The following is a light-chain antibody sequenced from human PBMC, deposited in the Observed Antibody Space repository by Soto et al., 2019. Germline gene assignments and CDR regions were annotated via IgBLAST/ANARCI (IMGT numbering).Light chain of an antibody. V-gene: IGLV1-40*01. J-gene: IGLJ1*01. CDR1: SSNIGAGYV. CDR3: SSFSSDTSLFV. Sequence: QSVLTQPPSVSGAPGQRVTISCTGSSSNIGAGYVVHWYQQLPGTAPKLLIYGNSNRPSGVPDQFSGSKSGTSASLAITGLQSEDEADYYCSSFSSDTSLFVFGGGTKVTVL. CDR2: GNS.